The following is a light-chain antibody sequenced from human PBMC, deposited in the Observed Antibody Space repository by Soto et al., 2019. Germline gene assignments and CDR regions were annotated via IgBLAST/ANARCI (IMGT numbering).Light chain of an antibody. Sequence: DVVMTQTPPSLSVAPGRPASISCKSSQSLLHITGETFLFWYLQKPGQSPQLLIYEVSTRVSGVPDRFSGSGSGTDFTLEISRVETDDVGIYYCMQSTQLPPTFGQGTRLEIK. V-gene: IGKV2D-29*02. J-gene: IGKJ5*01. CDR2: EVS. CDR3: MQSTQLPPT. CDR1: QSLLHITGETF.